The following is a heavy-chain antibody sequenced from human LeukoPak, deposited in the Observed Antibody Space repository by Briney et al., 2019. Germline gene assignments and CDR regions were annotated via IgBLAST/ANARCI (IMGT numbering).Heavy chain of an antibody. D-gene: IGHD3-3*01. CDR2: MNPNSGNT. CDR1: GYTFTSYD. CDR3: ARGPLRVLTYDSNNWFDP. V-gene: IGHV1-8*01. J-gene: IGHJ5*02. Sequence: ASVKVSCKASGYTFTSYDINWVRQATGQGLEWMGWMNPNSGNTGYAQKFQGRVTMTRNTSISTAYMELSSLRSEDTAVYYCARGPLRVLTYDSNNWFDPWGQGTLVTVSS.